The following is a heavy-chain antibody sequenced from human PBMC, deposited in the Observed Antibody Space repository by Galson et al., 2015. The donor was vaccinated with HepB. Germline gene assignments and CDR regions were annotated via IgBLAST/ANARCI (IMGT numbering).Heavy chain of an antibody. Sequence: SISSYYWSWIRQPPGKGLEWIGYIYYSGSTNYNPSLKSRVTISVDTSKNQFSLKLSSVTAADTAVYYCARDGGVGYSYGPYWFDPWGQGTLVTVSS. V-gene: IGHV4-59*01. CDR1: SISSYY. CDR3: ARDGGVGYSYGPYWFDP. J-gene: IGHJ5*02. CDR2: IYYSGST. D-gene: IGHD5-18*01.